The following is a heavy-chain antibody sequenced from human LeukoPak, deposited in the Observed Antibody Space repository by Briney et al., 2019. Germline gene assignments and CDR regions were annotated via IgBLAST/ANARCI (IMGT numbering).Heavy chain of an antibody. CDR2: IGPSGSNI. CDR3: ARDRKANDMLYDY. V-gene: IGHV3-48*01. Sequence: GGSLRLSCAASGFTFGIYAMNWVRQAPGKGLEWVSYIGPSGSNIYYADSVKGRFTISRDNAKDSLYLQMNSLRAEDTAVYYCARDRKANDMLYDYWGQGTLVTVSS. J-gene: IGHJ4*02. D-gene: IGHD2-8*01. CDR1: GFTFGIYA.